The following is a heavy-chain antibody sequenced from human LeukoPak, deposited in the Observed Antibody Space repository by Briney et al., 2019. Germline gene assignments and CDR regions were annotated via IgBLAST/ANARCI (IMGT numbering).Heavy chain of an antibody. CDR1: GFTFSSYS. CDR3: AKVDGYGDYVPPLGY. Sequence: PGGSLRLSCAASGFTFSSYSMNWVRQAPGKGLEWVSSISSSSSYIYYADSVKGRFTISRDNSKNTLYLQMNSLRAEDTAVYYCAKVDGYGDYVPPLGYWGQGTLVTVSS. J-gene: IGHJ4*02. V-gene: IGHV3-21*01. CDR2: ISSSSSYI. D-gene: IGHD4-17*01.